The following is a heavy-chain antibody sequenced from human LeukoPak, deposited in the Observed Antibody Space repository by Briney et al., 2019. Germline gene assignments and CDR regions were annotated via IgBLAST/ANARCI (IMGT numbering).Heavy chain of an antibody. V-gene: IGHV4-4*07. CDR1: GGSISNYY. D-gene: IGHD2-2*01. Sequence: SETLSLICTVSGGSISNYYWSWIRQPAGKGLELIGRIYTSGSTNYNPSLKSRVTMSVDTSKNQFSLKLTSVTAADTAVYYCARSRCSSISCASRGAFDIWGQGTMVTVSS. CDR2: IYTSGST. CDR3: ARSRCSSISCASRGAFDI. J-gene: IGHJ3*02.